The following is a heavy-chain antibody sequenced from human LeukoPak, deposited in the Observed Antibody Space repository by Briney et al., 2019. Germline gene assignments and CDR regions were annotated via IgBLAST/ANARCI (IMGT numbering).Heavy chain of an antibody. V-gene: IGHV4-59*12. CDR2: IYYSGST. J-gene: IGHJ4*02. Sequence: SETLSLTCTVSGGSINSYYWSWIRQPPGKGLEWIGYIYYSGSTNYNPSLKSRVTISVDTSKNQFSLKLSSVTAADTAVYYCAGGGFRSGLPYWGQGTLVTVSS. CDR1: GGSINSYY. CDR3: AGGGFRSGLPY. D-gene: IGHD2-21*02.